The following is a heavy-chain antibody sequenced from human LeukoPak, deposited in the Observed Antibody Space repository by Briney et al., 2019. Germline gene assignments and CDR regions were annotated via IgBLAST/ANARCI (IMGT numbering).Heavy chain of an antibody. CDR2: IYYSGST. V-gene: IGHV4-39*01. Sequence: SETLSLTCTVSGDSISSGAYYWGWIRQPPGKGLEWIGSIYYSGSTYYNPSLKSRLSMPVETSRNQFSLNLTSVSAADTAAYYCARQPITGDYYYYYYMDVWGKGTTVTVSS. CDR1: GDSISSGAYY. J-gene: IGHJ6*03. D-gene: IGHD1-14*01. CDR3: ARQPITGDYYYYYYMDV.